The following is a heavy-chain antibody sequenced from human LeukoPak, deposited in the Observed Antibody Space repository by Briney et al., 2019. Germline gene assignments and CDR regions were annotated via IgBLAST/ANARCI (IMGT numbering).Heavy chain of an antibody. D-gene: IGHD2-15*01. CDR1: RFTLSNYA. V-gene: IGHV3-23*01. J-gene: IGHJ4*02. CDR2: ITGSGGTT. Sequence: GGSLRLSCAASRFTLSNYAMSWVRQAPGKGLEWVSAITGSGGTTYYADSVKGRFTISRDNSKNTLYLQMNSLRAEDTAVYYCAKSVVAGVYGSFDYWGQGTLVTVSS. CDR3: AKSVVAGVYGSFDY.